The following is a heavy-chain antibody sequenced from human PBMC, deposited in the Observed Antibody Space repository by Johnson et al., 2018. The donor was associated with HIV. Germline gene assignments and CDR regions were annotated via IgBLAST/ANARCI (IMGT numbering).Heavy chain of an antibody. D-gene: IGHD4-17*01. Sequence: VQPVESGGGLIQPGGSLRLSCAASGFTVSSNYMSWVRQAPGKGLEWVSVIYSGGSTYYADSVKGRFTISRDNSKNTLYLQMNSLRAEDTAVYYCAREVAGDYGDSPGAFDIWGQGTMVTVSS. CDR1: GFTVSSNY. CDR3: AREVAGDYGDSPGAFDI. CDR2: IYSGGST. J-gene: IGHJ3*02. V-gene: IGHV3-53*01.